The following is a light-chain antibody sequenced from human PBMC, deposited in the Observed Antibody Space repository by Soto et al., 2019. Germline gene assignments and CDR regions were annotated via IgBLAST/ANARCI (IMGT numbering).Light chain of an antibody. CDR3: QQHNACPLT. CDR2: GGF. CDR1: QTLRNK. J-gene: IGKJ3*01. Sequence: IVLTQSPGTLSVSPGERVILSCRASQTLRNKLAWYQQKPGQAPRLLIYGGFTRATGIPARFSGSGSGTDFPLTTTTLQSEDFAIFYCQQHNACPLTFGPGT. V-gene: IGKV3-15*01.